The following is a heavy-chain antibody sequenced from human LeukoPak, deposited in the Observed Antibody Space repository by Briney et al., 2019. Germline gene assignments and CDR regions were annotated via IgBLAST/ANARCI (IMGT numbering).Heavy chain of an antibody. CDR2: IYYRGST. Sequence: SETLSFTGTGSGGSISSRNYYWRWIRQSPGKMLEWNGSIYYRGSTHHNEALKSRLNVSVDTSKNQFYLKLTSVTAADTAVYYCARHAYYSGSQFNPWGQGTLVTVSS. D-gene: IGHD3-10*01. CDR1: GGSISSRNYY. J-gene: IGHJ5*02. V-gene: IGHV4-39*01. CDR3: ARHAYYSGSQFNP.